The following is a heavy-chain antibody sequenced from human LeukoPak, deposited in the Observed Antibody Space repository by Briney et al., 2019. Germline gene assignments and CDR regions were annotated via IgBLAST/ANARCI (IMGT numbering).Heavy chain of an antibody. CDR1: GFSLNTIGVG. D-gene: IGHD3-10*01. CDR3: AHKGRGSGSFTM. V-gene: IGHV2-5*01. J-gene: IGHJ4*02. CDR2: TYWNSDK. Sequence: SGPTLVKPTQTLTLTCTFSGFSLNTIGVGVAWIRQPPGKALDWLAGTYWNSDKSYSPSLKNRLTITKDTSKNQVVLIMSNMDPVDTATYYCAHKGRGSGSFTMWGQGTLVTVSS.